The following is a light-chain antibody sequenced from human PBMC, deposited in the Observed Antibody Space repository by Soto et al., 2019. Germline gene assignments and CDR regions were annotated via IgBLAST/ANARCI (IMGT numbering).Light chain of an antibody. CDR3: QQLNTFPVT. V-gene: IGKV1-9*01. CDR1: QGISSY. CDR2: ASS. J-gene: IGKJ5*01. Sequence: TQSPSFLSASVGDRVTISCRASQGISSYLAWYQQTPGKAPKLLIYASSTLQSGVPSRFSGSGSGTEFTLTIGSLQPEDFATYYCQQLNTFPVTFGQGTRLEIK.